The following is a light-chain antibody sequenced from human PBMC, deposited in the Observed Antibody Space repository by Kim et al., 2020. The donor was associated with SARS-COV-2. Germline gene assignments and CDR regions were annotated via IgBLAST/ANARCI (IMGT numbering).Light chain of an antibody. V-gene: IGKV1-17*01. J-gene: IGKJ5*01. CDR3: LQHNTYPST. CDR1: QDIRND. Sequence: DIQMTQSPSSLSASVGDRVTITCRASQDIRNDLGWYQQSPGRAPKRLIYGASSLQSGVPSRFSGSGSGTDFTLTISSLQPEDFATYFCLQHNTYPSTFGQGTRLEIK. CDR2: GAS.